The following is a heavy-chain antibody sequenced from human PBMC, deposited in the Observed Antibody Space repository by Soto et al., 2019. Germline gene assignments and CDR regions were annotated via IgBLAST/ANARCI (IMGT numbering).Heavy chain of an antibody. D-gene: IGHD3-22*01. CDR2: IYYSGST. Sequence: SETLSLTCTVSGGSINSGGFYWTWFRHHPGKGLEWIGYIYYSGSTYYNPSLKSRVIISVDTSKNEFSLRLRSVTAADTAVYCCARAASFYYDNTGYYHFDYRGQGSLVT. CDR1: GGSINSGGFY. CDR3: ARAASFYYDNTGYYHFDY. J-gene: IGHJ4*02. V-gene: IGHV4-31*03.